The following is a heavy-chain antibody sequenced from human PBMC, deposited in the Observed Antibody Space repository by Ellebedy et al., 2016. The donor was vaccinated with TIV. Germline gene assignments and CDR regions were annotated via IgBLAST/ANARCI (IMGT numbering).Heavy chain of an antibody. CDR1: TYTFPNYW. D-gene: IGHD2-2*01. Sequence: PGGSLRLSCQVSTYTFPNYWIGWVRQMPGKGLEWMGIIYPGDSDTRYSPSFQGQVTISADTSFTTAYLQWSSLKASDTAMYYCALFTTSWVPPFHFDTWGQGTLVTVSS. J-gene: IGHJ4*02. V-gene: IGHV5-51*01. CDR3: ALFTTSWVPPFHFDT. CDR2: IYPGDSDT.